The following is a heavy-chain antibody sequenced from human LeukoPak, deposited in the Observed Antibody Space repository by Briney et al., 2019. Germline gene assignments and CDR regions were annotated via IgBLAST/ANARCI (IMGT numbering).Heavy chain of an antibody. V-gene: IGHV4-34*12. D-gene: IGHD2-2*01. CDR2: IIHSGST. Sequence: SETLSLTCGVYGGSFSGYYWTWIRQSPGMGLEWIGEIIHSGSTNYNPSLTSRVTISVDTSKNQFSLELSSVTAADTAVYYCARTRYQLLSYFDYWGQGTLVTVSS. J-gene: IGHJ4*02. CDR3: ARTRYQLLSYFDY. CDR1: GGSFSGYY.